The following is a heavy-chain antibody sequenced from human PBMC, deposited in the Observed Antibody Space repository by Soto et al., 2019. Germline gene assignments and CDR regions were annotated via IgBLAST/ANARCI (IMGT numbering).Heavy chain of an antibody. V-gene: IGHV3-15*01. D-gene: IGHD6-19*01. J-gene: IGHJ4*02. Sequence: EVQLVESGGGLVKPGGSLRLSCAASGFTLSNSWMNWVRQAPGKGLEWVGRIKTKTEGGIIAYAAPVKGRFTISSEDSKNTLYLQMDSLKAEDNAVYYCADIAGAHTGDYWGQGTLVTVSS. CDR1: GFTLSNSW. CDR3: ADIAGAHTGDY. CDR2: IKTKTEGGII.